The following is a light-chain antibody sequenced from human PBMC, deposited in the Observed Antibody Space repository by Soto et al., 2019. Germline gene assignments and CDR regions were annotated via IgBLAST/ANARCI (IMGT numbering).Light chain of an antibody. J-gene: IGKJ4*01. V-gene: IGKV3-15*01. CDR1: QSGYNN. CDR3: QQYNNWPLT. Sequence: EIVMTQSPATLSVSPGERATLSCRASQSGYNNLACYQQKPGQTPRLLIYVASTRAATIPARFSGSGSGTECTLTISSLQSEDFAVYSWQQYNNWPLTFGGGTKVEI. CDR2: VAS.